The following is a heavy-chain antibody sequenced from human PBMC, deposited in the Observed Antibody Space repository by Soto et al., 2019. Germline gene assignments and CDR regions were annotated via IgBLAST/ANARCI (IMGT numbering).Heavy chain of an antibody. J-gene: IGHJ5*02. D-gene: IGHD6-13*01. V-gene: IGHV1-8*01. CDR1: GYTFTSYD. Sequence: GASVKVSCKTSGYTFTSYDIDWVRQATGQGLEWMGWMNPYTGSTGYAQKFQGRVTMTRSTSISTAYMELSSLRSEDTAVYYCARVALAAAGTYNWFDPWGQGT. CDR2: MNPYTGST. CDR3: ARVALAAAGTYNWFDP.